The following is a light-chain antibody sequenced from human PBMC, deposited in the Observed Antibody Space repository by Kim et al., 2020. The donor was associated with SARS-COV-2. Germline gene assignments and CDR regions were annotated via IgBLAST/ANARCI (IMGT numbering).Light chain of an antibody. Sequence: VSAGDRVTITCRASQTISRYLNWYQQKPGKAPKLLIYAASTLQRGVPSRFSGSGSGTDFSLTISSLQPEDFANYYCQQGHSAPLTFGGGTKVDIK. V-gene: IGKV1-39*01. CDR2: AAS. CDR3: QQGHSAPLT. J-gene: IGKJ4*01. CDR1: QTISRY.